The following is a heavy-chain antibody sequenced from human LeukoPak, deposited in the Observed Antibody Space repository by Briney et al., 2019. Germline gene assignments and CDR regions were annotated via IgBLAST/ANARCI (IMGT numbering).Heavy chain of an antibody. Sequence: PSETLSLTCAVYGGSFSGYYWSWIRQPPGKGLEWIGEINHSGSTNYNPSLKSRVTISVDTSKNQFSLKLSSVTAADTAVYYCARGTGLRFWGPRAFDIWGQGTMVTVSS. CDR1: GGSFSGYY. CDR2: INHSGST. CDR3: ARGTGLRFWGPRAFDI. J-gene: IGHJ3*02. D-gene: IGHD5-12*01. V-gene: IGHV4-34*01.